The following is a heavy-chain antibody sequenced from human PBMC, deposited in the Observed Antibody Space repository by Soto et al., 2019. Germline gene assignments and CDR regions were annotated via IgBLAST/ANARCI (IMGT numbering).Heavy chain of an antibody. CDR3: ARHDTGSYAY. D-gene: IGHD1-26*01. V-gene: IGHV4-59*08. Sequence: SETLSLTCTVSGGSINNYYWSWIRQPPGKGLEWIGYIFSSGSTDYNPSLKSRVTMSVDTSKNQFSLKLSSVTAAYTAVYYCARHDTGSYAYWGQGTLVTVSS. CDR2: IFSSGST. CDR1: GGSINNYY. J-gene: IGHJ4*02.